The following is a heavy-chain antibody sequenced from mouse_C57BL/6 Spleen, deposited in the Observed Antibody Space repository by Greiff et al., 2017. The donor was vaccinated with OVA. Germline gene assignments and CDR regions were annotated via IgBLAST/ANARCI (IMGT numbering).Heavy chain of an antibody. CDR2: IDPSDSYT. CDR3: ARRGYYAMDD. Sequence: QVQLQQSGAELVMPGASVKLSCKASGYTFTSYWMHWVKQRPGQGLEWIGEIDPSDSYTNYNQKFKGKSTLTVDKSSSTAYMQLSSLTSEDSAVYYCARRGYYAMDDWGQGTSVTVSS. V-gene: IGHV1-69*01. J-gene: IGHJ4*01. CDR1: GYTFTSYW.